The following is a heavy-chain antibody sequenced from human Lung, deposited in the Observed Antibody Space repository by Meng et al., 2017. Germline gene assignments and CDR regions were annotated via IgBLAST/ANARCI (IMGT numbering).Heavy chain of an antibody. CDR1: GGSISSDNW. Sequence: QVQLQASGPGLLKPSGPLSLTCAVSGGSISSDNWWSWVRQPPGKGLEWIGEIYHSGSTNYNPSLKSRITISVDKPKNQFSLTLSSVTAADTAVYYCTKNDFYCLGYWGQGTLVTVPS. CDR3: TKNDFYCLGY. V-gene: IGHV4-4*02. CDR2: IYHSGST. J-gene: IGHJ4*02. D-gene: IGHD2-21*01.